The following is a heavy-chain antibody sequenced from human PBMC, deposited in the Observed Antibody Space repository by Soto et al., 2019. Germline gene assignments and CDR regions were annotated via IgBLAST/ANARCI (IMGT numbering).Heavy chain of an antibody. D-gene: IGHD6-6*01. CDR3: ARGYGEYSSLSYAFDI. V-gene: IGHV4-30-2*01. Sequence: QLQLQESGSGLVKPSQTLSLTCAVSGGSISSGGYSWSWIRQPPGKGLEWIGYIYHSGSTYYNPSLKSRVTISVDRSKNQFSLKLSSVTAADTTVYYCARGYGEYSSLSYAFDIWGQGTMVTVSS. J-gene: IGHJ3*02. CDR2: IYHSGST. CDR1: GGSISSGGYS.